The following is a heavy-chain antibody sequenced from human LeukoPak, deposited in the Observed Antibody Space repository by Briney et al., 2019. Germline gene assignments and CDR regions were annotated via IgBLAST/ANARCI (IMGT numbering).Heavy chain of an antibody. Sequence: GASVKVSCKASGYTFTGYYMHWVRQAPGQGLEWMGWINPNSGGTNYAQKFQGRVTTTRDTSISTAYMELSRLRSDDTAVYYCARDKGYSGSYPQLFDYWGQGTLVTVSS. V-gene: IGHV1-2*02. J-gene: IGHJ4*02. CDR3: ARDKGYSGSYPQLFDY. CDR2: INPNSGGT. CDR1: GYTFTGYY. D-gene: IGHD1-26*01.